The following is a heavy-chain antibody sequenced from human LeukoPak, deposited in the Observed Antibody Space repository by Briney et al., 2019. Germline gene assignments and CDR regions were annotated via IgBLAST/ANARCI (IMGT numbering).Heavy chain of an antibody. J-gene: IGHJ3*01. CDR1: GYTFNSYP. CDR3: ARVRTPFGVVASPDALDV. CDR2: ITADNFNT. V-gene: IGHV1-18*01. Sequence: ASVTVSCKASGYTFNSYPLTWVRQAPGVGFEWVGWITADNFNTNYAQKFQGRVTLTKETSTNTAYMEMRSLMSDDTAVYHCARVRTPFGVVASPDALDVWGQGTAVTVSS. D-gene: IGHD3-3*01.